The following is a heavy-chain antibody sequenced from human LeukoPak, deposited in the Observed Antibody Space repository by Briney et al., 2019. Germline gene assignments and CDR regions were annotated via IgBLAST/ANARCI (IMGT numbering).Heavy chain of an antibody. Sequence: TGGSLRLSCAASGFTFSSYGMHWVRQAPGRGLEWLSYIGSSGTTTYYADSVKGRFTISRDNAKNLLFLQMNSLRAEDTAVYYCARMNYVSTGWGAPFDNRGQGTLVTVSS. V-gene: IGHV3-48*04. CDR2: IGSSGTTT. J-gene: IGHJ4*02. CDR1: GFTFSSYG. CDR3: ARMNYVSTGWGAPFDN. D-gene: IGHD1-7*01.